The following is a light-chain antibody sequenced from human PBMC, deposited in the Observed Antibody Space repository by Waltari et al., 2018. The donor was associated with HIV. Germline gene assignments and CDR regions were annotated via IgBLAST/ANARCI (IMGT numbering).Light chain of an antibody. CDR3: SSYTSSSTPYV. Sequence: QSALTQPASVSGSPGQSITISCTGTSSDVGGYNYVSWYQQHPGNAPKLMIYEVSNRPSGVSNRFSGSKSGNTASLTISGLQAEDEADYYCSSYTSSSTPYVVGTGTKVTVL. V-gene: IGLV2-14*01. CDR2: EVS. J-gene: IGLJ1*01. CDR1: SSDVGGYNY.